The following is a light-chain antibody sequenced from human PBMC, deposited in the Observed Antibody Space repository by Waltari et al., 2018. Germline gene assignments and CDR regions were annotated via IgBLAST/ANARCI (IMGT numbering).Light chain of an antibody. J-gene: IGKJ4*01. CDR1: QSVSSN. CDR3: QQLSTYPLN. Sequence: EIVMTQSPATLSVSPGERATLPCRASQSVSSNLAWYQQKPGQPLRLLIFDASRRATGIPARFSGSGSGTEFTLTISSLQSEDFATYFCQQLSTYPLNFGGGTKVE. V-gene: IGKV3-15*01. CDR2: DAS.